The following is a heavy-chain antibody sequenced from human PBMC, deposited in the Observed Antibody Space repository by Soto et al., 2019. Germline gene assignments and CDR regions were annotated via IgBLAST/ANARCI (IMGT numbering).Heavy chain of an antibody. V-gene: IGHV4-59*01. J-gene: IGHJ6*02. D-gene: IGHD3-10*01. CDR1: GGSISSYY. CDR3: ARERPAYGSGRYYGMDV. Sequence: SETLSLTCTVSGGSISSYYWSWLRQPPGKGLEWIGYIYYSGSTNYNPSLKSRVTISVDTSKNQFSLKLSSVTAADTAVYYCARERPAYGSGRYYGMDVWGQGTTVTVSS. CDR2: IYYSGST.